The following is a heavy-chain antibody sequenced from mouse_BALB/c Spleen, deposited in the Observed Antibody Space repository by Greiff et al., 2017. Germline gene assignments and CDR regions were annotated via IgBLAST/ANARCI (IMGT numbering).Heavy chain of an antibody. Sequence: EVMLVESGGGLVQPGGSRKLSCAASGFTFSSYAMSWVRQSPEKRLEWVAEISSGGSYTYYPDTVTGRFTISRDNAKNTLYLEMSSLRSEDTAMYYCASRTGTGYFDYWGQGTTLTVSS. D-gene: IGHD4-1*01. CDR3: ASRTGTGYFDY. V-gene: IGHV5-9-4*01. J-gene: IGHJ2*01. CDR2: ISSGGSYT. CDR1: GFTFSSYA.